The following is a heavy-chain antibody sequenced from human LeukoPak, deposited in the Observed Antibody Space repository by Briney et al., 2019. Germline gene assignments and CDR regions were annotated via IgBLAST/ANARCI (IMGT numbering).Heavy chain of an antibody. D-gene: IGHD3-10*01. J-gene: IGHJ4*02. CDR1: GYTFTSYD. CDR3: ARGVRPAMVRGVIIRSRAFDY. Sequence: ASVKVSCKASGYTFTSYDINWVRQATGQGVEWMGWMNPNSGNTGYAQKFQGRVTMTRNTSISTAYMELSSLRSEDTAVYYCARGVRPAMVRGVIIRSRAFDYWGQGTLVTVSS. CDR2: MNPNSGNT. V-gene: IGHV1-8*01.